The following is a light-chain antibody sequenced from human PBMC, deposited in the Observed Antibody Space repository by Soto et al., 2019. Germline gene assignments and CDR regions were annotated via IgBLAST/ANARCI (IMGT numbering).Light chain of an antibody. J-gene: IGKJ2*01. V-gene: IGKV3-20*01. CDR2: GAF. Sequence: EIVWTQSPGTLSLSPGERATFSCRASQSISSSFLAWYQQKPGQAPRLLIYGAFSSAPGIPDRFSGSGSGTDFTLTISRLEPEDFAMYYCQQYGSSTYTFGQGTNLEIK. CDR1: QSISSSF. CDR3: QQYGSSTYT.